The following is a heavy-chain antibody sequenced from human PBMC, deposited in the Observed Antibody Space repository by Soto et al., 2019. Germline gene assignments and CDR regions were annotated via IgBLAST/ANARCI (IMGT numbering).Heavy chain of an antibody. CDR1: GFTFSNAW. CDR3: TTDLVSYDYVWGSYPRELDY. D-gene: IGHD3-16*02. CDR2: IKSKTDGGTT. V-gene: IGHV3-15*01. Sequence: GSLRLSCAASGFTFSNAWMSWVRQAPGKGLEWVGRIKSKTDGGTTDYAAPVKGRFTISRDDSKNTLYLQMNSLKTEDTAVYYCTTDLVSYDYVWGSYPRELDYWGQGTLVTVSS. J-gene: IGHJ4*02.